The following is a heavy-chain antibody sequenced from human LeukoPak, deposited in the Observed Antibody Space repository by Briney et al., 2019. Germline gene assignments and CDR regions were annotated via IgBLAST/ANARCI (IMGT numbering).Heavy chain of an antibody. J-gene: IGHJ4*02. Sequence: PGGSLRLSCAASGFTFSSYAMSWVRQAPGKGLEWVSAISGSGGSTYYADSVKGRFTISRDNSKSTLYLQMNSLRAEDTAVYYCAKGINYDSSGYDGFDYWGQGTLVTVSS. V-gene: IGHV3-23*01. D-gene: IGHD3-22*01. CDR2: ISGSGGST. CDR3: AKGINYDSSGYDGFDY. CDR1: GFTFSSYA.